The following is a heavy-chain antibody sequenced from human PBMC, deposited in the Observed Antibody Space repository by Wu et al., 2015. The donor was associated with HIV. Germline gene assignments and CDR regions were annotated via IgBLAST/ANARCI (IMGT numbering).Heavy chain of an antibody. Sequence: QVQLVQSGAEVKKPGASVKVSCKASGYTFTSYGISWVRQAPGQGLEWMGWISAYNGNTNYAQKLQGRVTMTTDTSTSTAYMELRSLRSDDTAVYYCARFTYYYGSGSYVSGYYYYMDVWGERTDGHRLL. J-gene: IGHJ6*03. V-gene: IGHV1-18*01. CDR2: ISAYNGNT. CDR3: ARFTYYYGSGSYVSGYYYYMDV. CDR1: GYTFTSYG. D-gene: IGHD3-10*01.